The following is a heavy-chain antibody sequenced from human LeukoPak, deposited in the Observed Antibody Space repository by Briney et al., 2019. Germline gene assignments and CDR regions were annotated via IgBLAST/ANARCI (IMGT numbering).Heavy chain of an antibody. CDR1: GFSLSTSGVG. J-gene: IGHJ4*02. Sequence: SGPTLSKPPQTLTLTCTFSGFSLSTSGVGVGWIRQPPVKALEWLALIYWDDDKRYSPSLKSRLTITKDTTKNQVVLKMTNMDPVDTATYYCAHSQYSYGYLVYWGEGTLVGVCS. CDR2: IYWDDDK. D-gene: IGHD5-18*01. CDR3: AHSQYSYGYLVY. V-gene: IGHV2-5*02.